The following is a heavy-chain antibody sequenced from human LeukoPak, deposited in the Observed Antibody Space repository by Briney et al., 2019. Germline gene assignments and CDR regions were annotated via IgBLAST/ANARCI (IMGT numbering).Heavy chain of an antibody. V-gene: IGHV3-23*01. D-gene: IGHD6-6*01. J-gene: IGHJ4*02. CDR3: AKGGLYSSSPDFDY. CDR2: ISGRAGST. Sequence: LPGGSLRLSCAASGFTFSTYAMSWVRQAPGKGLEWVSAISGRAGSTYYADSVKGRFTISRDNSKNTLFLQMNSLRAEDTAVYYCAKGGLYSSSPDFDYWGQGSLVTVSS. CDR1: GFTFSTYA.